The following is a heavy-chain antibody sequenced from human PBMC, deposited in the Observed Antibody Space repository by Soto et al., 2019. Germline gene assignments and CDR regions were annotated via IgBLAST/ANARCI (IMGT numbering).Heavy chain of an antibody. CDR1: GGSISSGDYY. J-gene: IGHJ4*02. V-gene: IGHV4-30-4*01. CDR2: IYYSGSI. CDR3: ARAHGAGDSDY. Sequence: QVQLQESGPGLVKPSQTLSLTCTVSGGSISSGDYYWSWIRQPPGKGLEWIGYIYYSGSIYYNPSLESRVSISLDTSKNQFSLKLSSVTAAVTAVYYCARAHGAGDSDYWGQGTLVTVSS.